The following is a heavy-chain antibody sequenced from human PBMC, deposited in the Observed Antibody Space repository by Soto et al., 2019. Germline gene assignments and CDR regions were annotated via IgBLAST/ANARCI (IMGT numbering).Heavy chain of an antibody. CDR3: ARGYWLDP. J-gene: IGHJ5*02. V-gene: IGHV3-53*04. CDR1: GFTVSSNY. CDR2: IYAGGNT. Sequence: EVQVVESGGDLVQPGGSLTLSCEASGFTVSSNYMSWVRQAPGKGLEWVSIIYAGGNTYYADSLKGRLTLSRDNSENTVYLRMNSLRPDDTAIYYCARGYWLDPWGQGTLVTVSS.